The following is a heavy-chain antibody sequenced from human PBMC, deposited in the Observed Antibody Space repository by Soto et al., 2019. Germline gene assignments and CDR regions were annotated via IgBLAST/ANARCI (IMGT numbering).Heavy chain of an antibody. CDR2: ISPYTGHT. CDR1: GYTFTSYN. V-gene: IGHV1-18*01. Sequence: QVQLVQSGAEVKKPGASVKVSCKASGYTFTSYNIVWVRQAPGQGLEWMGWISPYTGHTNDTQKPQGKVTMTTDTSTSTAYMELRSLRTVDAAVYYCARAPVEPAYYGMVVWGQRNTVT. J-gene: IGHJ6*02. CDR3: ARAPVEPAYYGMVV. D-gene: IGHD2-2*01.